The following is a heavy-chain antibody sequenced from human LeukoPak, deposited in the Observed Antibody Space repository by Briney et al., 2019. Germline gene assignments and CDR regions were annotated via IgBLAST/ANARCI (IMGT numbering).Heavy chain of an antibody. D-gene: IGHD2/OR15-2a*01. Sequence: GGSLRLSCAASGFSFSSYGMHWVRQAPGKGLEWVAVIRYDGSVTYYADSVKGRFTISRDNSKNMLNLQMNSLRSEDTAIYYCAEYRATEYYGMDVWGQGTTVTVSS. J-gene: IGHJ6*02. CDR3: AEYRATEYYGMDV. V-gene: IGHV3-30*03. CDR1: GFSFSSYG. CDR2: IRYDGSVT.